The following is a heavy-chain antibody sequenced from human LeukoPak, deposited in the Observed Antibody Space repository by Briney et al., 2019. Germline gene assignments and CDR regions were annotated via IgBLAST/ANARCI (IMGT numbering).Heavy chain of an antibody. CDR3: ARDRLKLVVVVAATYYYYYGMDV. J-gene: IGHJ6*02. V-gene: IGHV3-23*01. D-gene: IGHD2-15*01. Sequence: GGSLRLSCAASEFTFSDYTMNWLRQAPGKGLEWVSGIGGNGVWTNYADSVKGRFTISRDNSKNTLYLQMNSLRAEDTAVYYCARDRLKLVVVVAATYYYYYGMDVWGQGTTVTVSS. CDR1: EFTFSDYT. CDR2: IGGNGVWT.